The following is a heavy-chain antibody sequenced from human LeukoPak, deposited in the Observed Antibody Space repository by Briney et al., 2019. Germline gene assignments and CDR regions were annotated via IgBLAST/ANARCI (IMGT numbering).Heavy chain of an antibody. V-gene: IGHV3-53*01. CDR3: ARLREVAILDY. D-gene: IGHD3-9*01. CDR2: IYSGGST. J-gene: IGHJ4*02. CDR1: GFTVSSNY. Sequence: PGGSLRLSCAASGFTVSSNYMSWVRQAPGKGLEWVSVIYSGGSTYYADSVKGRFTISRDNSKNTLYLQMNSLRAEDTAVYYCARLREVAILDYWGQGTLVTVSS.